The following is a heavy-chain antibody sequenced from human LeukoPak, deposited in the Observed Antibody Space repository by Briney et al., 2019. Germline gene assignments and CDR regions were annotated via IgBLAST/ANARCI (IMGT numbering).Heavy chain of an antibody. D-gene: IGHD6-19*01. Sequence: GGSLRLSCAASGFTFSSYAVSWVRQAPGKGLEWVSAISGSGGSTYYADSVKGRFTISRDNSKNTLYLQMNSLRAEDTAVYYCAKDPGPLYSSGWYANAFDIWGQGTMVTVSS. V-gene: IGHV3-23*01. J-gene: IGHJ3*02. CDR2: ISGSGGST. CDR3: AKDPGPLYSSGWYANAFDI. CDR1: GFTFSSYA.